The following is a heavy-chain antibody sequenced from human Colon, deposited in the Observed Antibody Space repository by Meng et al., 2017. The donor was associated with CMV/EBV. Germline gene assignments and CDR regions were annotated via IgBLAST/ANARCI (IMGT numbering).Heavy chain of an antibody. V-gene: IGHV4-39*07. CDR3: ARTFGEPVDGYFDY. J-gene: IGHJ4*02. D-gene: IGHD1-14*01. Sequence: SETLSLTCSVSGGPIISHSYYWGWIRQSPGKGLEWIGSINYSGTTYYSPPLKRRVALSVDTSKNQFSLNLNSVTAADTATYYCARTFGEPVDGYFDYWGQGTLVTVSS. CDR1: GGPIISHSYY. CDR2: INYSGTT.